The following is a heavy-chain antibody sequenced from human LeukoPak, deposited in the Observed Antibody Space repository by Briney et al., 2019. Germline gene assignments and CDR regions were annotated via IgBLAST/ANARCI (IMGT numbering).Heavy chain of an antibody. Sequence: WASVKVSCKASGYTFTGYYMHWVRQAPGQGLEWMGWINPNSGGTNYAQKFQGRVTMTRDTSISTAYMELSRLRSDDTAVYYCARDRGGSWYYNWFDPWGQGTLVTVSS. CDR1: GYTFTGYY. V-gene: IGHV1-2*02. CDR2: INPNSGGT. D-gene: IGHD6-13*01. J-gene: IGHJ5*02. CDR3: ARDRGGSWYYNWFDP.